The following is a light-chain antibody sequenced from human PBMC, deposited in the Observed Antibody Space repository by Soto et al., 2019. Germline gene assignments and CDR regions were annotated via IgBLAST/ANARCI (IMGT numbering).Light chain of an antibody. CDR1: QGISRS. V-gene: IGKV1-12*01. CDR2: AAS. J-gene: IGKJ5*01. Sequence: DIQMTQSPSSVSASVGDRVTISCQASQGISRSLAWYQQKPGKAPKLLIYAASSLQGGVPSRFSGSGSGTDFTLTISSLQPEDFATYYCQQSYSTPITFGQGTRLEIK. CDR3: QQSYSTPIT.